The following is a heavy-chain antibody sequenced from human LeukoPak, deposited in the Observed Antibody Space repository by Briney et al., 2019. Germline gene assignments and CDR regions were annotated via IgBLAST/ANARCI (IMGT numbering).Heavy chain of an antibody. CDR1: GFTFSSYA. D-gene: IGHD6-19*01. CDR3: ARWIRSGWAFDY. CDR2: ISYDGSNK. Sequence: PGGSLRLSCAASGFTFSSYAMHWVRQAPGKGLEWVAVISYDGSNKYYADSVKGRFTTSRDNSKNTLYLQMNSLRAEDTAVYYCARWIRSGWAFDYWGQGTLVTVSS. J-gene: IGHJ4*02. V-gene: IGHV3-30-3*01.